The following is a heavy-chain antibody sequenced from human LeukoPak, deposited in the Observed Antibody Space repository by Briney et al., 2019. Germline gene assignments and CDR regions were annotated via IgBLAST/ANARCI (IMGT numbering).Heavy chain of an antibody. V-gene: IGHV4-34*01. CDR3: ARGGSFYYGFWSGPI. D-gene: IGHD3-3*01. CDR1: GGSFSGYY. CDR2: INHSGST. J-gene: IGHJ4*02. Sequence: SETLSLTCAVYGGSFSGYYWSWIRQPPGKGREWIGEINHSGSTNDNPSLKSGVTISVDTSKNQFSLKLSSVPAADTAVYYCARGGSFYYGFWSGPIWGQGTLVTVSS.